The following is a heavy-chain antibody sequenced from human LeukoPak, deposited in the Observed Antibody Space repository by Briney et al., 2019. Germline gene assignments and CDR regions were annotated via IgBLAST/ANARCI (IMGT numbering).Heavy chain of an antibody. J-gene: IGHJ3*02. D-gene: IGHD3-3*01. V-gene: IGHV3-7*01. CDR2: IKQDGSEK. CDR1: GFTFSSYW. Sequence: GALRLSCAASGFTFSSYWMSWVRQAPGKGLEWVANIKQDGSEKYYVDSVKGRFTISRDNAKNSLYLQMNSLRAEDTAVYYCARAVTYYDFWSGYHAFDIWGQGTMVTVSS. CDR3: ARAVTYYDFWSGYHAFDI.